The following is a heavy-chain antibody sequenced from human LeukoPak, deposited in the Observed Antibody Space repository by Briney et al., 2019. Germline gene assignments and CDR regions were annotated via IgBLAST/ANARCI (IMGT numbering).Heavy chain of an antibody. CDR1: GFSFSSYE. D-gene: IGHD5-24*01. Sequence: PGGSLRLSCAASGFSFSSYEMNWVRQAPRKGLEWVSYISSSGTIYYVDSVKGRFTISRDNAKNSLYLQMNSLRAEDTAVYYCARDILGPRRDGYVYWGQGTLVTVSS. V-gene: IGHV3-48*03. J-gene: IGHJ4*02. CDR2: ISSSGTI. CDR3: ARDILGPRRDGYVY.